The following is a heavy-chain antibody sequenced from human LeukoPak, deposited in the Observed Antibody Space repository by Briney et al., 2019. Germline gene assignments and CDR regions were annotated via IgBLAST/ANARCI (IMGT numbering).Heavy chain of an antibody. D-gene: IGHD3-3*01. V-gene: IGHV3-23*01. Sequence: GGSLRLSCAVSGFTFGSYAMSWVRQAPGKGLEWVSAISGSGGSTYCADSVKGRFTISRDNSKNTLYLQMNSLRAEDTAVYYCAKDQYDFWSGYKDYWGQGTLVTVSS. CDR1: GFTFGSYA. CDR3: AKDQYDFWSGYKDY. J-gene: IGHJ4*02. CDR2: ISGSGGST.